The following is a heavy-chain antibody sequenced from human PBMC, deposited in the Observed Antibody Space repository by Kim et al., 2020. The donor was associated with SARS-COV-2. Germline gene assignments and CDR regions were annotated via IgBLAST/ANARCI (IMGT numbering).Heavy chain of an antibody. V-gene: IGHV3-53*01. CDR3: GKVGDAIDY. Sequence: GGSLRLSCTVSGFSVSSDDISWVRQAPGKGLEWVSGIDGGDGTYYADAVKGRFTISRENSKNTVDHQMNSRRADDTAIYYCGKVGDAIDYWGQGTLVTVSS. J-gene: IGHJ4*02. CDR2: IDGGDGT. CDR1: GFSVSSDD.